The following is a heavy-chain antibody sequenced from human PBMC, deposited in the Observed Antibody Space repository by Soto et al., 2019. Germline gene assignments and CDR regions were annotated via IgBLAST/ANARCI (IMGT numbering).Heavy chain of an antibody. D-gene: IGHD4-4*01. V-gene: IGHV4-30-2*01. CDR3: ARVTDDYNVDY. CDR2: IYHSGST. Sequence: QLQLQESGSGLVKPSQTLSLTCAVSGGSISSGGYSWSWIRQPPGKGLEWIGYIYHSGSTNYNPSLKSRVTISVDTSKNQFSLKLSSVTAADTAVYYCARVTDDYNVDYWGQGTLVTVSS. CDR1: GGSISSGGYS. J-gene: IGHJ4*02.